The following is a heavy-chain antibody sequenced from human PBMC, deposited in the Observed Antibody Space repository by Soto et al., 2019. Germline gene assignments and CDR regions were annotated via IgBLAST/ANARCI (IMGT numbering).Heavy chain of an antibody. CDR2: IDDTGST. V-gene: IGHV4-59*01. Sequence: QVQLQESGPGLVKPSETLSLTCTVSGDSISSSYWNWIRQAPGKGLEWIGYIDDTGSTNYNPSLRSGVTLSVDPSNNPYSLKLSSVTAADTAVYYCARGVLEWLLRDSYYYYMDVCGKGTTVTVSS. J-gene: IGHJ6*03. CDR1: GDSISSSY. D-gene: IGHD3-3*01. CDR3: ARGVLEWLLRDSYYYYMDV.